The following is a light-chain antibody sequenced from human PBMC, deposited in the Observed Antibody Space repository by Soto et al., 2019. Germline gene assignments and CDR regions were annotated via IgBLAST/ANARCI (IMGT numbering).Light chain of an antibody. V-gene: IGLV1-47*02. J-gene: IGLJ2*01. CDR1: SSNIGSNY. CDR3: AAWDDSLSALV. Sequence: QSVLTQPPSASGTPGQRVTISCSGSSSNIGSNYVSWYQQLPGTAPKLLIYSNNQRPSGVPDRFSGSKSGTSASLAISGLRSEDEADYYCAAWDDSLSALVFGGGTKVTVL. CDR2: SNN.